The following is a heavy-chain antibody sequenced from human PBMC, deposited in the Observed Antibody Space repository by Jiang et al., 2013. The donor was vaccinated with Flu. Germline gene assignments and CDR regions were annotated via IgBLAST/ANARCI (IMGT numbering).Heavy chain of an antibody. J-gene: IGHJ6*02. Sequence: AEVKKPGASVKVSCKASGYTFTSYYMHWVRQAPGQGLEWMGWINPNSGGTNYAQKFQGRVTMTRDTSISTAYMELSRLRSDDTAVYYCARDQGEVTEPNYYYYYGMDVWGQGTTVTVSS. V-gene: IGHV1-2*02. CDR1: GYTFTSYY. CDR3: ARDQGEVTEPNYYYYYGMDV. D-gene: IGHD1-26*01. CDR2: INPNSGGT.